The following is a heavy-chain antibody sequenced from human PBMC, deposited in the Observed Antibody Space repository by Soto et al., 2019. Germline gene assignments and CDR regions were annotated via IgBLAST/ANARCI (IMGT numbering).Heavy chain of an antibody. CDR1: GFTFSSYA. CDR2: ISGSGGSK. Sequence: GGSLRLSCAASGFTFSSYAMNWVRQAPGKGLEWVSVISGSGGSKYYVDSVKGRFTISRDNSKNTLYLQMSSLRPEDTAVYYCAKGWRTTMDPSDCWGQGTLVTVSS. D-gene: IGHD5-18*01. CDR3: AKGWRTTMDPSDC. V-gene: IGHV3-23*01. J-gene: IGHJ4*02.